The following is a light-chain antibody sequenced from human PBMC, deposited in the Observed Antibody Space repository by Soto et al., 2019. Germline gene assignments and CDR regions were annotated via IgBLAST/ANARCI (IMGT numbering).Light chain of an antibody. J-gene: IGKJ5*01. CDR2: KAS. CDR1: QTISSW. V-gene: IGKV1-5*03. Sequence: DIQMTQSPSTLSGSVGDRVTITCRASQTISSWLAWYQQKPGKAPKLLIYKASTLKSGVPSRFTGSGSGTEFSLTISSLHSEDFAVYYCHPYDNWPPITFGQGTRLEIK. CDR3: HPYDNWPPIT.